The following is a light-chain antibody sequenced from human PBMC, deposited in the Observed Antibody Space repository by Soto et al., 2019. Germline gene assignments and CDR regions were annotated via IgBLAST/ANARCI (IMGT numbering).Light chain of an antibody. J-gene: IGKJ1*01. CDR2: AAS. CDR3: LQDYGDSWT. Sequence: TQMTQSPLSLSASVGGKLXMTCRASRDVGSDVSWYQQKPGQAPKLVIYAASNLYTGVPSRFSGRRSGTEFTLTISSLQPEDFASYYCLQDYGDSWTFGQGTKVDIK. CDR1: RDVGSD. V-gene: IGKV1-6*01.